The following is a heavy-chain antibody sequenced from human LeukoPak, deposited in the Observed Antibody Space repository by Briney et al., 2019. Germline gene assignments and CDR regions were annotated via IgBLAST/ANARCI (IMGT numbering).Heavy chain of an antibody. D-gene: IGHD5-24*01. CDR1: GGSISTYY. Sequence: SSETLSLTGTVSGGSISTYYWSWIRQPPGKGLDWIGYAYYTGSTNYNPSLKSRVTISLNPSNNQFSLMLSSVTAADTAVYFCARGDRSDGYPFGYWGQGPLVPVSS. CDR3: ARGDRSDGYPFGY. V-gene: IGHV4-59*01. CDR2: AYYTGST. J-gene: IGHJ4*02.